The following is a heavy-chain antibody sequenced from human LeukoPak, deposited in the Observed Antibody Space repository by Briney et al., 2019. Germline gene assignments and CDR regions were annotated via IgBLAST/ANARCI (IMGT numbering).Heavy chain of an antibody. J-gene: IGHJ4*02. V-gene: IGHV3-74*01. CDR2: INGDGGDT. CDR1: GFTFSGYW. Sequence: GGSLRLSCTASGFTFSGYWMHWVRQAPGTGLVWVSRINGDGGDTGYADSVKGRFTTFRDNAKSTLYLQMNSLRAEDTAVYCCARGKYGDFDYWGQGTLVTVSS. CDR3: ARGKYGDFDY. D-gene: IGHD4-17*01.